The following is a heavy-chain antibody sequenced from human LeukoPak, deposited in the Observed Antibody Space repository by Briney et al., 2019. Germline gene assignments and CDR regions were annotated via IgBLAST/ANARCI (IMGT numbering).Heavy chain of an antibody. J-gene: IGHJ4*02. Sequence: GGSLRLSCAASGFSFSSCAMHWVRQAPGKGLEWVAVISYDGSSKYYADSVKGRFTISRDNSKNSLYLQMNSLRADDTAVFYCARAPGGYDTSGYYDCWGQGTLVTVSS. CDR2: ISYDGSSK. V-gene: IGHV3-30*04. D-gene: IGHD3-22*01. CDR3: ARAPGGYDTSGYYDC. CDR1: GFSFSSCA.